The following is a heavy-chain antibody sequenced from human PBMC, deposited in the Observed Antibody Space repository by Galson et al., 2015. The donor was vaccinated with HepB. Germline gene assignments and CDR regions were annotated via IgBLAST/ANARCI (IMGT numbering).Heavy chain of an antibody. CDR1: GFTFSNYN. J-gene: IGHJ4*02. CDR2: ISSSDSTK. CDR3: ARSAMFQGVTSGGFDY. Sequence: SLRLSCAASGFTFSNYNMNWVRQAPGKGLEWVSYISSSDSTKYYADSVKGRFIISRDNAENSLYLQMNSLRAEDTAVYYCARSAMFQGVTSGGFDYWGQGALVTVSS. D-gene: IGHD3-10*01. V-gene: IGHV3-48*01.